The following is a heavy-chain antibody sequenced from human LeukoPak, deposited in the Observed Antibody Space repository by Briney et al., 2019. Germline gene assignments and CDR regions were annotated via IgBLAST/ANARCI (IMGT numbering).Heavy chain of an antibody. CDR1: GYTFTGYY. CDR2: INPNSGGT. J-gene: IGHJ4*02. D-gene: IGHD3-10*01. Sequence: GASVKVSCKASGYTFTGYYIFWVRQAPGQGLEWMGWINPNSGGTNYAQKFQGRVTMTRDTSISTAYMELSRLRSDDTAVFYCTRGHHHFVSGSYYNFWGQGTLVTVSS. V-gene: IGHV1-2*02. CDR3: TRGHHHFVSGSYYNF.